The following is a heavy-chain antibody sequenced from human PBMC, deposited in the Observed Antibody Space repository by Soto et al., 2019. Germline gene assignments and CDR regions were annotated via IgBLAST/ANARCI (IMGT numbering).Heavy chain of an antibody. D-gene: IGHD3-3*01. CDR3: ARDSGVTIFGGSPTPLGMDV. Sequence: PGGSLRLSCAVSGFTFSSYEMNWVRQAPGKGLEWVSYISSSGSTIYYADSVKGRFTISRDNAKNSLYLQMNSLRAEDTAVYYCARDSGVTIFGGSPTPLGMDVWGQGTTVTVSS. J-gene: IGHJ6*02. CDR2: ISSSGSTI. V-gene: IGHV3-48*03. CDR1: GFTFSSYE.